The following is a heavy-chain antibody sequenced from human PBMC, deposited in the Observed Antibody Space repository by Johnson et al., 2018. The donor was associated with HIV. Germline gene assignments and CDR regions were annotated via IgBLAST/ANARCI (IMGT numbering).Heavy chain of an antibody. CDR3: AKDRAEVVVVHDALDM. D-gene: IGHD3-22*01. CDR2: IKQDGSEK. Sequence: VQLVESGGGVVQPGGSLRLSCAASGFTFSSYWMSWVRQAPGKGLEWVANIKQDGSEKYYGDSVKGRFRLSRDNSKKKLYLQMNSLRPEDTAVYYCAKDRAEVVVVHDALDMWGQGTMVTVSS. V-gene: IGHV3-7*01. J-gene: IGHJ3*02. CDR1: GFTFSSYW.